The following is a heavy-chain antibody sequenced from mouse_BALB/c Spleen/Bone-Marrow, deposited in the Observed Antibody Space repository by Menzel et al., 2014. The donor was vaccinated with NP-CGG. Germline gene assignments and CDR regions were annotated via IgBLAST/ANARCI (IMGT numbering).Heavy chain of an antibody. CDR3: ARRGRGYAMGY. J-gene: IGHJ4*01. V-gene: IGHV6-6*02. Sequence: EVQVVESGGGLVQPGGSMKLSCVASGFTFSNYWMNWVRQSPEKGLEWVAEIGLKSNNYATHYAESVKGRFTISRDDSKRSVYVQMRRLRGEGTGIYYCARRGRGYAMGYWGQGTSVTVSS. CDR1: GFTFSNYW. CDR2: IGLKSNNYAT.